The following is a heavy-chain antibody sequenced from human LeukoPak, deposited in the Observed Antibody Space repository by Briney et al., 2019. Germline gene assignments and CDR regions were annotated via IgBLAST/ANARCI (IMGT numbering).Heavy chain of an antibody. D-gene: IGHD6-6*01. CDR2: IFYSGST. J-gene: IGHJ5*02. CDR1: GGSISTSYY. V-gene: IGHV4-39*07. CDR3: ARVYSSSSTWFDP. Sequence: SETLSLTCTVSGGSISTSYYWGWVRQPPGKGLEWIGNIFYSGSTYYSPSLKSRVTISLDTSRNQFSLKLNSVTAADTAVYYCARVYSSSSTWFDPWGQGTLVTVSS.